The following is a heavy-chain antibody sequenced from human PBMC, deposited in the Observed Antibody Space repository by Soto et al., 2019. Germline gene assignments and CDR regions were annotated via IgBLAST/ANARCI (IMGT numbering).Heavy chain of an antibody. D-gene: IGHD4-17*01. V-gene: IGHV3-9*01. CDR2: ISWNSETI. CDR3: AKDMKWGGMTTIHYFDY. CDR1: GFTVDDYA. J-gene: IGHJ4*02. Sequence: SLRLSCAASGFTVDDYAMHWVRQAPGKGLEWVSGISWNSETIDYADSVKGRFTISRDNAKSSLFLQMNSLRPDDTALYYCAKDMKWGGMTTIHYFDYWCQGTLGTVSS.